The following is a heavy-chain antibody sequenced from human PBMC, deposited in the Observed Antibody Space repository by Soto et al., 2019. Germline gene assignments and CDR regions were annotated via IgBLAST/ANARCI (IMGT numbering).Heavy chain of an antibody. Sequence: ASVKVSCKASGYTFTGYYMHWVRQAPGQGLEWMGWINPNSGGTNYAQKFQGWVTMTRDTSISTAYMELSRLRSDDTAVYYCAKLVDCSGGSCYRDIYGMDVWGQGTTVTVSS. D-gene: IGHD2-15*01. V-gene: IGHV1-2*04. CDR2: INPNSGGT. J-gene: IGHJ6*02. CDR1: GYTFTGYY. CDR3: AKLVDCSGGSCYRDIYGMDV.